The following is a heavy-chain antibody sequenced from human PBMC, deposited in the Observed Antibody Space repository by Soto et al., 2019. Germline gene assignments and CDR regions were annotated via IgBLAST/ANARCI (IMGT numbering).Heavy chain of an antibody. CDR2: MCHSGST. CDR1: GGSISSGGYS. D-gene: IGHD4-17*01. J-gene: IGHJ4*02. Sequence: SETLSLTCAVSGGSISSGGYSWSWIRQPPGKGLEWIGYMCHSGSTYYNPSLKSRVTISIDRSRNQFSLKLSSVTAADTAVYYCARANDYGDYRLGLDFHYWGQGTLVTVSS. V-gene: IGHV4-30-2*01. CDR3: ARANDYGDYRLGLDFHY.